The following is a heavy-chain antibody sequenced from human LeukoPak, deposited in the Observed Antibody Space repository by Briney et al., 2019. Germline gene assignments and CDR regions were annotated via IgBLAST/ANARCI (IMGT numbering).Heavy chain of an antibody. V-gene: IGHV4-59*08. CDR1: GGSISSYY. Sequence: NPSETLSLTCTVSGGSISSYYWSWIRQPPGKGLEWIGYIYYSGSTYYNPSLKSRVTISVDTSKNQFSLKLSSVTAADTAVYYCARPLSSVAVTFFDYWGQGTLVTVSS. J-gene: IGHJ4*02. CDR3: ARPLSSVAVTFFDY. D-gene: IGHD6-19*01. CDR2: IYYSGST.